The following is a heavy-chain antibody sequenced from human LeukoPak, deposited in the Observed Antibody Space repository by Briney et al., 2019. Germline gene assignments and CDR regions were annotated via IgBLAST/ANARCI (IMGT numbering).Heavy chain of an antibody. J-gene: IGHJ5*02. CDR1: GGSFSGYY. Sequence: SETLSLTCAVYGGSFSGYYWSWIRQPPGKGLEWIGEINHSGSTNYNPSLKSRVTISVDTSKNQLSLKLSSVTAADTAVYYCARRGDSSGRPPYNWFDPWGQGTLVTVSS. V-gene: IGHV4-34*01. CDR2: INHSGST. CDR3: ARRGDSSGRPPYNWFDP. D-gene: IGHD6-19*01.